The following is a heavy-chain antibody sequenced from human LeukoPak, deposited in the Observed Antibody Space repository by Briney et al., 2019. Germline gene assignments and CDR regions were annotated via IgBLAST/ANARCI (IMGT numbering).Heavy chain of an antibody. J-gene: IGHJ4*02. D-gene: IGHD2-2*02. Sequence: SETLSLTCAVYGGSFSGYYWSWIRQPPGKGLEWIGEINHSGSTNYNPSLKSRVTISVDTFKNQFSLKLSSVTAADTAVYYCARGRRRYCSSTSCYTMLHWGQGTLVTVSS. V-gene: IGHV4-34*01. CDR1: GGSFSGYY. CDR3: ARGRRRYCSSTSCYTMLH. CDR2: INHSGST.